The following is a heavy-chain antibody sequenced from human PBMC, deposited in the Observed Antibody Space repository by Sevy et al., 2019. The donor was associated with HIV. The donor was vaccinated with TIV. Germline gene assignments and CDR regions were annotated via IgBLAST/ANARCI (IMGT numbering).Heavy chain of an antibody. D-gene: IGHD2-2*01. Sequence: ASVKVSCKASGYTFTGYYMHWVRQAPGQGLEWMGRINPNSGGTNYAQKFQGRVTMTRDTSISTAYMELRRLRSDDTAVYYCARIATITSPFDYWGQGTLVTVSS. V-gene: IGHV1-2*06. J-gene: IGHJ4*02. CDR2: INPNSGGT. CDR1: GYTFTGYY. CDR3: ARIATITSPFDY.